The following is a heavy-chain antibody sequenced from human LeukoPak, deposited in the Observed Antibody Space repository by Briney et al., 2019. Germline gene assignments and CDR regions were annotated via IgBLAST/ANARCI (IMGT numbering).Heavy chain of an antibody. CDR1: GGSISSSSYY. CDR3: ASIPIAAAVTGGYYFDY. J-gene: IGHJ4*02. Sequence: PSETLSLTCTVSGGSISSSSYYWGWIRQPPGNGLEWIGSIYDSGRTYYCPSLKRRVTISVDTSKNQFSLKLSSVTAADTAVYYCASIPIAAAVTGGYYFDYWGQGTLVTVSS. V-gene: IGHV4-39*07. D-gene: IGHD6-13*01. CDR2: IYDSGRT.